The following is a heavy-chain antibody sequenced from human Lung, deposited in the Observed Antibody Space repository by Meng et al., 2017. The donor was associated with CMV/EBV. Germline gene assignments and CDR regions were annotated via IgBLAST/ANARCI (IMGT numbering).Heavy chain of an antibody. CDR3: ARQDWTYGHRAYYFDY. J-gene: IGHJ4*02. CDR2: IYPGDSDV. D-gene: IGHD3/OR15-3a*01. Sequence: GGSLRLXXKVSGYMFNIYWIGWVRQKPGKGLEWMGIIYPGDSDVRYSPSFQGQVTISADKSTNTAYLQWSGLRASDTAMYYCARQDWTYGHRAYYFDYWGQGTLVTFSS. V-gene: IGHV5-51*01. CDR1: GYMFNIYW.